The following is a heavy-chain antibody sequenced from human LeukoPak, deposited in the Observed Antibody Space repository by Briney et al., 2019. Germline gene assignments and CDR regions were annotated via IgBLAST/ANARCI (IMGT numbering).Heavy chain of an antibody. V-gene: IGHV4-59*01. CDR2: IYSSGST. Sequence: SETLSLTCTVSGGSISSYYWSWIRQPPGKGLEWIGNIYSSGSTNYNPSLKSRVTISVDTSKNQFSLRATSVTAADTAVYYCARDDHSNYRFDYWGQGALVTISA. D-gene: IGHD4-11*01. CDR3: ARDDHSNYRFDY. J-gene: IGHJ4*02. CDR1: GGSISSYY.